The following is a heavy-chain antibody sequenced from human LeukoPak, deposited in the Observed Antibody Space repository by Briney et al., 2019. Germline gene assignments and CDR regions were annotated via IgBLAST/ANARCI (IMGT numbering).Heavy chain of an antibody. CDR3: ARGPIHRLLWFGELYKNAFDI. J-gene: IGHJ3*02. D-gene: IGHD3-10*01. CDR1: GDSISRSDNY. CDR2: LYYSGST. Sequence: PSEALSLTCSVSGDSISRSDNYWGWIRQPPGKGLEWIVSLYYSGSTYYNPSLKSRVTIPVDTSKNQFSLKLSSVTAADTAVYYRARGPIHRLLWFGELYKNAFDIWGQGTMVTVSS. V-gene: IGHV4-39*07.